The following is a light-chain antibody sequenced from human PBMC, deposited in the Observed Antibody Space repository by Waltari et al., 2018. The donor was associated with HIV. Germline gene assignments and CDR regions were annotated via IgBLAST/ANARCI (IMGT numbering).Light chain of an antibody. CDR3: QSYDSSLSGDVI. V-gene: IGLV1-40*01. J-gene: IGLJ2*01. Sequence: QSVLTQPPSVSGAPGQRVTISCPGTSSNIGAGYAVHWYQQLPGPAPKLLIYGNNNRPSGVPDRFSGSKSGTSASLAITGLRAADEADYYCQSYDSSLSGDVIFGGGTTLTVL. CDR1: SSNIGAGYA. CDR2: GNN.